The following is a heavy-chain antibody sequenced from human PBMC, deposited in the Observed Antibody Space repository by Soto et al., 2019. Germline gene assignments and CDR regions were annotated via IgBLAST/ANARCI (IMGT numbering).Heavy chain of an antibody. D-gene: IGHD6-19*01. V-gene: IGHV5-10-1*01. CDR1: GYTFSGHW. CDR2: IDPSDSYI. CDR3: ARHGAAIWLGY. J-gene: IGHJ4*02. Sequence: GESAKISCXTSGYTFSGHWISWVRQVPGKGLQWMGNIDPSDSYINYNPAFRGHVTFTVDKSSSTAYLHWRSLGPSDPAIYYCARHGAAIWLGYWGQGTLVTVSS.